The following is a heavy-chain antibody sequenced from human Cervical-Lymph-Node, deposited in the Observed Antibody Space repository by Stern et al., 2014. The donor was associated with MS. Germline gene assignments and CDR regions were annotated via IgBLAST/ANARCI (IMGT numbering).Heavy chain of an antibody. J-gene: IGHJ5*02. CDR1: GGSISSSSYY. CDR2: IYYSGST. D-gene: IGHD3-22*01. Sequence: QLQLQESGPGLVKPSETLSLTCTVSGGSISSSSYYWGWIRQPPGKGLEWIGSIYYSGSTSYNPSLKSRVTISVDTSKNQFSLKRSSVTAADTAVYYCARWAYSSGWYNWFDPWGQGTLVTVSS. CDR3: ARWAYSSGWYNWFDP. V-gene: IGHV4-39*01.